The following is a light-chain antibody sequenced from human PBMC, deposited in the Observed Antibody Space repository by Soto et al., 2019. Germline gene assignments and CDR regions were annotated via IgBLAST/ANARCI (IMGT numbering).Light chain of an antibody. CDR3: SSYTSSTTRV. Sequence: QSALTQPASVSGSPGQSITISCTGTSSDVGDYNYVSWYHQHPGKAPKLMIYDVSNRPSGVSNRFSGSKSGSTASLTISGLQAEDEADDYCSSYTSSTTRVFGTGTKLTVL. CDR2: DVS. CDR1: SSDVGDYNY. J-gene: IGLJ1*01. V-gene: IGLV2-14*01.